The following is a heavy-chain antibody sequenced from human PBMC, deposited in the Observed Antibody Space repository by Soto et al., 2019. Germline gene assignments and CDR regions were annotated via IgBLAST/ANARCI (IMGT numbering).Heavy chain of an antibody. Sequence: GGSLRLSCAASGFSFSDYALTWVRQAPGKGLQWVSGISRYGDYTYYAESVEGRFTISRDDSKNTLYLQMNSLRAEDTAVYYCAKDLNYEIAATYDYWGQGTLVTVSS. V-gene: IGHV3-23*01. CDR3: AKDLNYEIAATYDY. D-gene: IGHD6-25*01. CDR2: ISRYGDYT. J-gene: IGHJ4*02. CDR1: GFSFSDYA.